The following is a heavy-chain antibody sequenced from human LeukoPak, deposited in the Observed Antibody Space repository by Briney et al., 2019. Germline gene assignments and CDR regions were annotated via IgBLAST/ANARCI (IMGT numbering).Heavy chain of an antibody. CDR3: ARGSEVTIFGVVHYMDV. CDR2: INPIFGTA. Sequence: GSSVKVSCKASGGTFSSYAISWVRQAPGQGLEWMGGINPIFGTANYAQKFQGRVTITTDESTSTAYMELSSLRSEDTAVYYCARGSEVTIFGVVHYMDVWGKGTTVTVSS. V-gene: IGHV1-69*05. D-gene: IGHD3-3*01. CDR1: GGTFSSYA. J-gene: IGHJ6*03.